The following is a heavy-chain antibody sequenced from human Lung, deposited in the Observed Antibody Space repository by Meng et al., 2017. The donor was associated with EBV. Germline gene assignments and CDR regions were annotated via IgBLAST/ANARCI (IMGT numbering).Heavy chain of an antibody. CDR3: ARIEGYDRLYYFGQ. CDR1: GASISNNNW. CDR2: ISHSGTT. J-gene: IGHJ4*02. D-gene: IGHD5-12*01. Sequence: QVQLQESGPGLGKPSGPLSLSCAVSGASISNNNWWSWVRQPPGKGLEWIGEISHSGTTNYTPSLKSRVTISVDKSKNQFSLKLTSVTAADTAVYYCARIEGYDRLYYFGQWGRGTLVTVSS. V-gene: IGHV4-4*02.